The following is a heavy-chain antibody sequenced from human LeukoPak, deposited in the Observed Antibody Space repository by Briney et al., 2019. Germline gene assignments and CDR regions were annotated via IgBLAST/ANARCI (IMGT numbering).Heavy chain of an antibody. J-gene: IGHJ4*02. Sequence: GGSLRLSCAASGFTFSSYAMSWVRQAPGKGLEWVPSITSSSNYIYYADSVKGRFTISRDNAKNSLYLQMNSLRAEDTTVYYCARDCWDYGSGSYCGIDYWGQGTLVTVSS. CDR3: ARDCWDYGSGSYCGIDY. D-gene: IGHD3-10*01. V-gene: IGHV3-21*03. CDR1: GFTFSSYA. CDR2: ITSSSNYI.